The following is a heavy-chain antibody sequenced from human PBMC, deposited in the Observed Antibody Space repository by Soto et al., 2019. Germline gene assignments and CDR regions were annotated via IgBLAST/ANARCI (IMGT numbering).Heavy chain of an antibody. V-gene: IGHV4-59*01. CDR3: ARRYGYSFDY. CDR2: IYYSGST. J-gene: IGHJ4*02. D-gene: IGHD1-1*01. CDR1: GGSISSYY. Sequence: SETLSLTCTVSGGSISSYYWNWIRQPPGKGLEWIGYIYYSGSTNYNPSLKSRVTISVDTSKNQFSLKLISVTAADTAVYYCARRYGYSFDYWGQGTLVTVSS.